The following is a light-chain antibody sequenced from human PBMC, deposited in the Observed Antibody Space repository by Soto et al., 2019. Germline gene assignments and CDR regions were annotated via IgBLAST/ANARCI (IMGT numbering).Light chain of an antibody. J-gene: IGKJ1*01. CDR2: KAS. V-gene: IGKV1-5*03. CDR3: QQYNSYSSGT. Sequence: DIQMTQSPSTLSASVGDRVTITCRASQSISTRLAWYQQKPGKAPNLLIYKASSLESGVPSRFSGSGSGTEFTLTISNLQPDDFATYYCQQYNSYSSGTFGQGTKVEIK. CDR1: QSISTR.